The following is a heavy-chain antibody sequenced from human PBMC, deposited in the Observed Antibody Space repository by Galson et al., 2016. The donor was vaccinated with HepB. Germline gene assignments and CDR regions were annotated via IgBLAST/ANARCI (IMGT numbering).Heavy chain of an antibody. CDR3: ARDRIRVDILTGLYYYGMDV. CDR2: IHHSGST. V-gene: IGHV4-38-2*02. Sequence: SETLSLTCNVSGFSISYGYYWGWIRQPPGKGLEWIGSIHHSGSTNYNPSLKSRVTISVDTSKNQFSLKLSSVTAADTAVYYCARDRIRVDILTGLYYYGMDVWGQGTTVTVSS. J-gene: IGHJ6*02. CDR1: GFSISYGYY. D-gene: IGHD3-9*01.